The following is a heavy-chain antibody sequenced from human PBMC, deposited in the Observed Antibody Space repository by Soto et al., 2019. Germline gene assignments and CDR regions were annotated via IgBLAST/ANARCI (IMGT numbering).Heavy chain of an antibody. CDR2: INPNSGGT. D-gene: IGHD3-3*01. Sequence: ASVKVSCKASGYTFTGYYMHWVRQAPGQGLEWMGWINPNSGGTNYAQKFQGRVTMTRDTSISTAYMELSRLRSDDTAVYYCARAAYYDFWSGYYTRENWFDPCGQGTLVTVSS. CDR3: ARAAYYDFWSGYYTRENWFDP. CDR1: GYTFTGYY. V-gene: IGHV1-2*02. J-gene: IGHJ5*02.